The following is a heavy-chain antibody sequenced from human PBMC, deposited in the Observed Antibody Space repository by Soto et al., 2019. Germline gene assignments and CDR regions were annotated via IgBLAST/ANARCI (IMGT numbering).Heavy chain of an antibody. CDR3: AIGKAIAAEIYNWFDT. J-gene: IGHJ5*02. D-gene: IGHD2-15*01. CDR2: ITHNTGGT. CDR1: GPTFTGYY. Sequence: QVQPVQPGAEVKKPGASVKISCKASGPTFTGYYIHWVRQSHGQGLERMGWITHNTGGTDYEQKFQGRNTMARDRSMSTVYMEVSRLRSADTAVYYCAIGKAIAAEIYNWFDTWGQGTLVTVSS. V-gene: IGHV1-2*02.